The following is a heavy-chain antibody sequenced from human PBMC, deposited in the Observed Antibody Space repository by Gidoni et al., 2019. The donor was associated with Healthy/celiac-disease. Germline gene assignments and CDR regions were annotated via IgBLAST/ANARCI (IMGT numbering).Heavy chain of an antibody. CDR2: INPNSGGT. V-gene: IGHV1-2*02. D-gene: IGHD3-3*01. CDR3: ARDTIPPPPPLEDPEPYYDRGGFDP. CDR1: GYTFTGYY. J-gene: IGHJ5*02. Sequence: QVQLVQSGAEVKKPGASVKVSCKASGYTFTGYYMHWVRQAPGQGLEWMGWINPNSGGTNYAQKFQGRVTMTRDTSISTAYMELSRLRSDDTAVYYCARDTIPPPPPLEDPEPYYDRGGFDPWGQGTLVTVSS.